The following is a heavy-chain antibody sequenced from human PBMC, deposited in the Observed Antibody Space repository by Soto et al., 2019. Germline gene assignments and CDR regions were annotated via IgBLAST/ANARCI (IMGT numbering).Heavy chain of an antibody. J-gene: IGHJ5*02. CDR2: IHHSGST. D-gene: IGHD2-21*02. V-gene: IGHV4-39*01. CDR3: ARVFVKVWGSDSVGCFDP. CDR1: GVSSSSSSYY. Sequence: SETLSLTCSVSGVSSSSSSYYWSWIRQPPGKGLEWIGSIHHSGSTYYNPSLKSRVTISGDTSKKQFSLKLSFVTAADTAVYYCARVFVKVWGSDSVGCFDPWGKGTLVTVSS.